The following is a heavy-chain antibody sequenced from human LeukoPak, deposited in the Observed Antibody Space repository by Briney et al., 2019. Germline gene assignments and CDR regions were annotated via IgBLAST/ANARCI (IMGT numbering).Heavy chain of an antibody. J-gene: IGHJ4*02. V-gene: IGHV3-23*01. D-gene: IGHD3-16*01. CDR2: ISGSGGGT. Sequence: GGSLRLSCAASGFTFSSYAMCWVCQAPRQGMELVSAISGSGGGTYYADSVKSRFTISTDNSKKTLYLQMNSLRAEDTAVSYFVKGRSPQRGSYVVYWGQGTLVTVSS. CDR3: VKGRSPQRGSYVVY. CDR1: GFTFSSYA.